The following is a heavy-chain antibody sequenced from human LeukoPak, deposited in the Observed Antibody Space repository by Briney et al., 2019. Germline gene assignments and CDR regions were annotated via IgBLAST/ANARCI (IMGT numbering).Heavy chain of an antibody. D-gene: IGHD6-13*01. CDR3: VKGGSSSHNWFDP. V-gene: IGHV3-30*02. J-gene: IGHJ5*02. Sequence: GGSLRLSCAASGFTFSDFGMHWVRQAPGKGLEWVAFIRNDGSNDYYPDSVKGRFTISRDNSRTALYLQMHSLRIEDTAVYYCVKGGSSSHNWFDPWGQGILVTASS. CDR1: GFTFSDFG. CDR2: IRNDGSND.